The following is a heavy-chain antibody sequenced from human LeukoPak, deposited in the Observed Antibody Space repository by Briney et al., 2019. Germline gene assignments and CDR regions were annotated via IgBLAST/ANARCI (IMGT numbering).Heavy chain of an antibody. Sequence: PGGSLRLSCAASGFTFSRYALHWVRQAPGKGLEWVAVISSDGSNKYYAGSVEGRFTISRDNYNNTLLLQMNSLRAEDTAVYYCARTDISGWSHPLDCWGQGTLVTVSS. V-gene: IGHV3-30-3*01. CDR1: GFTFSRYA. D-gene: IGHD6-19*01. CDR3: ARTDISGWSHPLDC. CDR2: ISSDGSNK. J-gene: IGHJ4*02.